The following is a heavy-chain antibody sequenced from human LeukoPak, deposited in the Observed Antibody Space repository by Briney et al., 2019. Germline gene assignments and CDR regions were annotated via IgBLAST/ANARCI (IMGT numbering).Heavy chain of an antibody. CDR3: ARGAVTTYYYYYMDV. CDR1: GYTFTSYD. D-gene: IGHD4-17*01. J-gene: IGHJ6*03. CDR2: MNPNSGNT. V-gene: IGHV1-8*01. Sequence: GASVKVSCKASGYTFTSYDINWVRQATGQGLEWMGWMNPNSGNTGYAQKFQGRATMTRNTSISTAYMELSSLRSEGTAVYYCARGAVTTYYYYYMDVWGKGTTVTISS.